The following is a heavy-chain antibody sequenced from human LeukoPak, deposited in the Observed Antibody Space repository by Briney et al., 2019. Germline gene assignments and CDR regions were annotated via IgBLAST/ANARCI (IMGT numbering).Heavy chain of an antibody. CDR3: ERRLYIVRGAFDI. CDR1: GFTFSNAW. D-gene: IGHD2/OR15-2a*01. Sequence: GGSLRLSCAASGFTFSNAWMNWVRQAPGKGLEWVSLIYSGGTTYYADSVKGRFTISRDNSKNTVHLQMNNLRAEDTAMYFCERRLYIVRGAFDIWGQGTMVTVSS. CDR2: IYSGGTT. J-gene: IGHJ3*02. V-gene: IGHV3-53*01.